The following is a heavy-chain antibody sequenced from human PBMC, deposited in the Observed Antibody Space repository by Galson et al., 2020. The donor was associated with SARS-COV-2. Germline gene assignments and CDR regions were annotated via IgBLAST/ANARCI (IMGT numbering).Heavy chain of an antibody. J-gene: IGHJ4*02. CDR1: GGSISNGMYY. CDR3: ARLGSSIRGVTLFDF. Sequence: SETLSLTCTVSGGSISNGMYYWGWIRQTPGKGLEWLGNIYYRGTAYYNPSLESRVTLSIDTSRNQFSLKLRSVTAADTATYYCARLGSSIRGVTLFDFWGQGTLVTCSS. V-gene: IGHV4-39*01. D-gene: IGHD3-10*01. CDR2: IYYRGTA.